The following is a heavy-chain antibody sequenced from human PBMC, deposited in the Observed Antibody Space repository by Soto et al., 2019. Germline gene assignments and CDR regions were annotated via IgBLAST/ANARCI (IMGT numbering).Heavy chain of an antibody. V-gene: IGHV3-30-3*01. CDR2: ISFDGTKK. CDR3: AREDDYGYRYINYGLDV. CDR1: GFTFDIYA. Sequence: GGSLRLSCAASGFTFDIYALHWVRQAPGKGLEWVAVISFDGTKKYYSDSVKGRFTISRDNLKNTLYLQMNNLRVEDAALYFCAREDDYGYRYINYGLDVWGQGTTVTVSS. D-gene: IGHD4-17*01. J-gene: IGHJ6*02.